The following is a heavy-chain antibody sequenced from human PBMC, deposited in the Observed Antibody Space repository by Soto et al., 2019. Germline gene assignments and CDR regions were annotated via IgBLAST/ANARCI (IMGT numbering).Heavy chain of an antibody. CDR1: GYSISSGYY. CDR2: IYHSGHT. V-gene: IGHV4-38-2*01. CDR3: ARSTVGATDY. D-gene: IGHD1-26*01. J-gene: IGHJ4*02. Sequence: SETLSLTCAVSGYSISSGYYWGWIRQPPGKGLEWIGSIYHSGHTYYNPSLKSRVTISVDTSKNQFSLKLSSVTAADTAVYYCARSTVGATDYWGQGTLVTVSS.